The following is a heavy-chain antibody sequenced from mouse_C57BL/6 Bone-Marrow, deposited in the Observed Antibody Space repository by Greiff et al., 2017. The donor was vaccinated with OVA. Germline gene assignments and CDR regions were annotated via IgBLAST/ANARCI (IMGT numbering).Heavy chain of an antibody. J-gene: IGHJ1*03. CDR2: IDPSDSYT. CDR1: GYTFTSYW. Sequence: QVHVKQPGAELVKPGASVKLSCKASGYTFTSYWMQWVKQRPGQGLEWIGEIDPSDSYTNYNQKFKGKATLTVDTSSSTAYMQLSSLTSEDSAVYYCARDGSSLKYFDVWGTGTTVTVSS. V-gene: IGHV1-50*01. D-gene: IGHD1-1*01. CDR3: ARDGSSLKYFDV.